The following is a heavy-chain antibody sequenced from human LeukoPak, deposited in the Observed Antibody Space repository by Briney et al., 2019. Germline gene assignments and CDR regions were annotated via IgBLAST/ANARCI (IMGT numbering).Heavy chain of an antibody. Sequence: PGGSLRLSCAASGFTFSSSAMNWVRQAPGKGLEWVSTISGSGDRTYYADSVKGRFTISRDNAKNSLYLQMNSLRAEDTAVYYCATEGPWGQGTLVTVSS. CDR2: ISGSGDRT. CDR1: GFTFSSSA. CDR3: ATEGP. V-gene: IGHV3-23*01. J-gene: IGHJ5*02.